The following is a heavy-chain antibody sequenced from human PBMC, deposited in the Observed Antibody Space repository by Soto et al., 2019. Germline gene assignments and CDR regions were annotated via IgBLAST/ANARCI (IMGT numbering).Heavy chain of an antibody. CDR3: ARDQGPYYYGSGSYIDY. CDR2: ISSSSSYI. J-gene: IGHJ4*02. CDR1: GFTFSSYS. D-gene: IGHD3-10*01. V-gene: IGHV3-21*01. Sequence: GGSLRLSCAASGFTFSSYSMNWVRQAPGKGLEWVSSISSSSSYIYYADSVKGRVTISRDNAKNSLYLQMNSLRAEDTAVYYCARDQGPYYYGSGSYIDYWGQGTLVTVSS.